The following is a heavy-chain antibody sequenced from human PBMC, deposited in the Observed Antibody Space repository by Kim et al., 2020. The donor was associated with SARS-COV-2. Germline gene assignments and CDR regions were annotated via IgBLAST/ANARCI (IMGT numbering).Heavy chain of an antibody. CDR3: AREGDYDSSGYYGDY. D-gene: IGHD3-22*01. V-gene: IGHV3-30*07. J-gene: IGHJ4*02. Sequence: DSVKGRFTISRDNSKNTLYLQMNSLRAEDTAVYYCAREGDYDSSGYYGDYWGQGTLVTVSS.